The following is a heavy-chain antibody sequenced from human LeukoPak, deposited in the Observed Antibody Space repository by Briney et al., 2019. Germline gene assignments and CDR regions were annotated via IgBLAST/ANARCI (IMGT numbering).Heavy chain of an antibody. J-gene: IGHJ4*02. CDR2: TGSTGVST. V-gene: IGHV3-23*01. CDR3: AKDPGVVPAHYFDY. CDR1: GFTFSSYG. D-gene: IGHD2-2*01. Sequence: GGSLRLSCAASGFTFSSYGMNWVRQAPGKGLEWVSGTGSTGVSTFYADSVKGRFTVSRDNSKNTLSLQMNSLRAEDTAVYYCAKDPGVVPAHYFDYWGQGTLVTVSS.